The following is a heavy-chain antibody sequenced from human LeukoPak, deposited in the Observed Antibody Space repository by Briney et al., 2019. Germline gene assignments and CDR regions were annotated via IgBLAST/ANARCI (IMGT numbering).Heavy chain of an antibody. CDR1: GFTFSSYA. V-gene: IGHV3-23*01. CDR3: AKDLGNYYGSGSYYY. CDR2: ISGSGGST. Sequence: GGSLRLSCAAAGFTFSSYAMSWVRQAPGKGLEWVSAISGSGGSTYYADSVKGRFTISRDNSKNTLYLQMNSLRAEDTAVYYCAKDLGNYYGSGSYYYWGQGTLVTVSS. J-gene: IGHJ4*02. D-gene: IGHD3-10*01.